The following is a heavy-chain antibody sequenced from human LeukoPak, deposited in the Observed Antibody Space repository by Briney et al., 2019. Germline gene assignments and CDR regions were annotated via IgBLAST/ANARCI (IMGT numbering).Heavy chain of an antibody. V-gene: IGHV3-48*03. CDR3: ARVGYSGSYYGAFDI. Sequence: TGGPLRLSCAASGFTFSSYEMNWVRQAPGKGLEWVSYISSSGSTIYYADSVKGRFTISRDNAKNSLYLQMNSLRAEDTAVYYCARVGYSGSYYGAFDIWGQGTMVTVSS. J-gene: IGHJ3*02. CDR2: ISSSGSTI. D-gene: IGHD1-26*01. CDR1: GFTFSSYE.